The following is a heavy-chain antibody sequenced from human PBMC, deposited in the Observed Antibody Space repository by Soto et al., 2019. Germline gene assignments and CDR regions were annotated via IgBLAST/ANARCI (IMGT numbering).Heavy chain of an antibody. CDR2: IYHSGST. V-gene: IGHV4-4*02. CDR1: GGSISSSNW. CDR3: ARELRITMIVGAFDI. D-gene: IGHD3-22*01. Sequence: SETLSLTCAVSGGSISSSNWWSWVRQPPGKGLEWIGEIYHSGSTNYNPSLKSRVTISVDKSKNQFSLKLSSMTAADTAVYYCARELRITMIVGAFDIWGQGTMVTVSS. J-gene: IGHJ3*02.